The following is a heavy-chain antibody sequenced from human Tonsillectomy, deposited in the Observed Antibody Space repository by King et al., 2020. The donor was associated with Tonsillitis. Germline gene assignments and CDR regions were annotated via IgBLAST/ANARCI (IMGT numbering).Heavy chain of an antibody. Sequence: VQLQESGPGLVKPSETLSLTCTVSGGSISSYYWSWIRQPAGKGLEWIGRIYTSGSTNYNPSLKSRVTTSVDTSKNQFSLKLGSVTAADTAVYYCARGGAYYDILTGYYHLDAFDIWGQGTMVTVSS. V-gene: IGHV4-4*07. CDR3: ARGGAYYDILTGYYHLDAFDI. CDR1: GGSISSYY. J-gene: IGHJ3*02. CDR2: IYTSGST. D-gene: IGHD3-9*01.